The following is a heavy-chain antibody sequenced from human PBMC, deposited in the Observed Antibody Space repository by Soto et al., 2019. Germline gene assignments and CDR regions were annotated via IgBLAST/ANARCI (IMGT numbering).Heavy chain of an antibody. CDR1: GGTFSSYA. V-gene: IGHV1-69*13. Sequence: ASVKVSCKASGGTFSSYAISWVRQAPGQGLEWIGGIIPIFGTANYAQKFQGRVTITADESTSTAYMELSSLRSEDTAVYYCARGHGIILEENMDVWGQGTTVTVSS. CDR2: IIPIFGTA. CDR3: ARGHGIILEENMDV. D-gene: IGHD3-3*01. J-gene: IGHJ6*02.